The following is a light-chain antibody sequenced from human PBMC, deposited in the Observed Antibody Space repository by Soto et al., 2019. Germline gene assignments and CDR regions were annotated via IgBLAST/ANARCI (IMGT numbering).Light chain of an antibody. CDR2: GAS. CDR1: QSVSSY. J-gene: IGKJ2*01. CDR3: QQYNNWPPKYT. Sequence: EIVMTQSPATLSVSPGERATLSCRASQSVSSYLAWYQHKPGQAPRLLIYGASTRATGIPARFSGSGSGTEFTLTISSLQSEDFAVYYCQQYNNWPPKYTFGQGPKLEIK. V-gene: IGKV3-15*01.